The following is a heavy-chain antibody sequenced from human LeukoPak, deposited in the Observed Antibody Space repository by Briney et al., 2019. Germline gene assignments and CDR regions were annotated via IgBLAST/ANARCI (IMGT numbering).Heavy chain of an antibody. Sequence: SETLSLTCAVSGGSISSDNWWSWVRPPPGKGLEWIGEIYHSGSTNYNPSLKSRVTISVDKSKSQFSLKLSSVTAADTAVYYCARVDGIAAAGTYYYAMDVWGQGTTVTVSS. D-gene: IGHD6-13*01. J-gene: IGHJ6*02. CDR1: GGSISSDNW. CDR2: IYHSGST. CDR3: ARVDGIAAAGTYYYAMDV. V-gene: IGHV4-4*02.